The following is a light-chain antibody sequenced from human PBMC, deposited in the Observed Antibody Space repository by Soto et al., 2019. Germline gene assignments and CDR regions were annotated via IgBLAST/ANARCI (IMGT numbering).Light chain of an antibody. CDR3: SSYTRSSTRV. CDR1: SSDVGGYNY. CDR2: DVS. J-gene: IGLJ1*01. V-gene: IGLV2-14*01. Sequence: QSALTQPASVSGSPGQSITSSCTGTSSDVGGYNYVSWYQQHPGKAPKLMIYDVSNRPSGVSNRFSGSKSGNTASLTISGLQAEDEADYYCSSYTRSSTRVFGTGTKLTVL.